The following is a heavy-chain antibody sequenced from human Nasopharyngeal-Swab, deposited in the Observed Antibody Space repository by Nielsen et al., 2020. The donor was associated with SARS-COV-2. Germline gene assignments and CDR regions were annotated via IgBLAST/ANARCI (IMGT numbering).Heavy chain of an antibody. J-gene: IGHJ3*02. CDR1: GGSISSGGYY. V-gene: IGHV4-61*08. CDR3: ARGRQYQLLFIFVEDAFDI. Sequence: SETLSLTCTVSGGSISSGGYYWSWIRQPPGKGLGWIGYIYYSGSTNYNPSLKSRVTISVDTSKNQFSLKLSSVTAADTAVYYCARGRQYQLLFIFVEDAFDIWGQGTMVTVSS. CDR2: IYYSGST. D-gene: IGHD2-2*01.